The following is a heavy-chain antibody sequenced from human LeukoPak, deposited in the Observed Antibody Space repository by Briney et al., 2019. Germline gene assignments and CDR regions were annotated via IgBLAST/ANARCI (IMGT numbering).Heavy chain of an antibody. Sequence: SVKVSCKASGGTFSSYAISLVRQAPGQGLEWMGGIIPIFGTANYAQKFQGRVTITADESTSTAYMELSSLRSEDTAVYYCARGSIVVVPAASHYYYYMDVWGKGTTVTVSS. D-gene: IGHD2-2*01. V-gene: IGHV1-69*13. CDR2: IIPIFGTA. CDR3: ARGSIVVVPAASHYYYYMDV. CDR1: GGTFSSYA. J-gene: IGHJ6*03.